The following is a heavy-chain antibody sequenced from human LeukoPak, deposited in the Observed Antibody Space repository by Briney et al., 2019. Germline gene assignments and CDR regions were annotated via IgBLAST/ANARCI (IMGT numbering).Heavy chain of an antibody. V-gene: IGHV1-18*01. Sequence: GASVKFSCKASGYTFTSYGISWVRQAPGQGLEWMGWIFVFNGKTTYAQQFQGRVSMTADISTNTAYMELRSLRSDDTAVYYCARGDYFDSWGQGTPVTVSS. CDR3: ARGDYFDS. CDR2: IFVFNGKT. J-gene: IGHJ4*02. CDR1: GYTFTSYG.